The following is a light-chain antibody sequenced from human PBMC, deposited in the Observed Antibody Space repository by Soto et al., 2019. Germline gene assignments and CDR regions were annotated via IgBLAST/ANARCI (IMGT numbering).Light chain of an antibody. V-gene: IGKV1-33*01. Sequence: DIQMTQSPSSLSASEGDRVTITCQSSDDVSRNLNWFQQKPGEAPQLLIYDASNLERGVPSRFSGSGSGTDFTLTISSLQPEDVATYYRQQYNSMLSFGGGTEVEIQ. CDR2: DAS. CDR3: QQYNSMLS. CDR1: DDVSRN. J-gene: IGKJ4*01.